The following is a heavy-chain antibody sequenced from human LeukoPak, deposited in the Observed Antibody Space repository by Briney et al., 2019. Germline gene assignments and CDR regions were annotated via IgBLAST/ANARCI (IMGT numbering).Heavy chain of an antibody. D-gene: IGHD6-6*01. CDR1: GFTFDDYA. J-gene: IGHJ4*02. Sequence: GGSLRLSCAASGFTFDDYAMHWVRQAPGKGLEWVSLISWDGGSTYYADSVKGRFIISRDNSKDSLYLQMNSLRAEDTALYYCAKVSGEYSSSSGDYWGQGTLVTVSS. CDR2: ISWDGGST. CDR3: AKVSGEYSSSSGDY. V-gene: IGHV3-43D*03.